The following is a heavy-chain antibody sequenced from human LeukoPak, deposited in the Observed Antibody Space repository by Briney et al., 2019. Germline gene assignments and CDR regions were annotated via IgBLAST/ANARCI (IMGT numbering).Heavy chain of an antibody. CDR2: ISGSGGRT. Sequence: PGGSLRLSCAASGFTFSSHAMSWVRQAPGKGLEWVSAISGSGGRTYYADSVKGRFTSSRDNSKNMVSLQMNSLRAKDTAVYYCTKDQGLLWFGELNVWGKGATVTVSS. CDR1: GFTFSSHA. D-gene: IGHD3-10*01. J-gene: IGHJ6*04. V-gene: IGHV3-23*01. CDR3: TKDQGLLWFGELNV.